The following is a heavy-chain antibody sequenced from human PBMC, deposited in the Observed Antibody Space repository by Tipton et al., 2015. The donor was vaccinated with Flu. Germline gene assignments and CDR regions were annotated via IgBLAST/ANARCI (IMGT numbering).Heavy chain of an antibody. CDR1: GGSLSSFY. V-gene: IGHV4-4*07. CDR3: ARGSGSGTFVIFAY. CDR2: IYSSGIT. Sequence: TLSLTCTVSGGSLSSFYWTWIRQPAGKGLEWIGRIYSSGITKYNPSLKSRVTMSVDTSKNQFSLSLSSVTAADTAVYYCARGSGSGTFVIFAYWGQGTLVTVSS. D-gene: IGHD3-10*01. J-gene: IGHJ4*02.